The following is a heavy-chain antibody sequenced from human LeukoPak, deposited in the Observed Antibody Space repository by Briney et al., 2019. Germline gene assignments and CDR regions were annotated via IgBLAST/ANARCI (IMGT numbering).Heavy chain of an antibody. V-gene: IGHV1-8*03. CDR2: MNPNSGNT. J-gene: IGHJ6*03. Sequence: ASVKVSCKASGYTFTSSDINWVRQAAGQGLEWMGWMNPNSGNTGYAQKFQGRVTITRNTSISTACMELSSLRSEDTAVYYCARAQGHYYYGYMDVGGKGTTVTVSS. CDR3: ARAQGHYYYGYMDV. CDR1: GYTFTSSD.